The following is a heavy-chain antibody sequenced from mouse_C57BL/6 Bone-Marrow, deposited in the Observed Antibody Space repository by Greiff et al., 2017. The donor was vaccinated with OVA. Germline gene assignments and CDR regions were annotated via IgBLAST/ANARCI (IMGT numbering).Heavy chain of an antibody. J-gene: IGHJ1*03. CDR3: ARALGRDWYFDV. CDR2: ISSSVST. Sequence: VQLKESGPALVKPSQTVSLTCTVTGYSITNGNHWWNWIRQVSGSKLEGIGYISSSVSTDSNPSLKSRISITRDTTKNQLILQLNSVTTEDIATYTCARALGRDWYFDVWGTGTTVTVSS. CDR1: GYSITNGNHW. D-gene: IGHD4-1*01. V-gene: IGHV3-4*01.